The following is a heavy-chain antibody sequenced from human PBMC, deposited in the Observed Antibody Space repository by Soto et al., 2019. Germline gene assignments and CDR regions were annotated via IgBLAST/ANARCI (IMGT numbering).Heavy chain of an antibody. J-gene: IGHJ5*02. Sequence: LEILSLTCTVSGAARISGGYFYTWDRQPPGKGLEWLGYIYYSGGTNYNPSLKSRVTISLDKSKSQFSLRLISVTAADTAVYYCTREQSDDNYFDPWGQGTLVTVSS. CDR1: GAARISGGYF. V-gene: IGHV4-61*08. CDR3: TREQSDDNYFDP. D-gene: IGHD6-19*01. CDR2: IYYSGGT.